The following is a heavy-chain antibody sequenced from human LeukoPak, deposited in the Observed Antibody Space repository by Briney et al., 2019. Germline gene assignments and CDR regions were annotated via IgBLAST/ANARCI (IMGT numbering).Heavy chain of an antibody. J-gene: IGHJ4*02. CDR1: GFAFSSYA. D-gene: IGHD4-17*01. CDR2: IYSGGST. Sequence: GGSLRLSCAASGFAFSSYAMHWVRQAPGKGLEWVSVIYSGGSTYYADSVKGRFTISRDNSKNSLYLQMNSLRAEDTAVYYCARERRYGASALDYWGQGTLVTVSS. CDR3: ARERRYGASALDY. V-gene: IGHV3-66*01.